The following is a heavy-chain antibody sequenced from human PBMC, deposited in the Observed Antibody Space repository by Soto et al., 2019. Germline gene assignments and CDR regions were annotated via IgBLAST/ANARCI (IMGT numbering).Heavy chain of an antibody. CDR2: ISNTGDRA. CDR1: GFTFNSFD. D-gene: IGHD6-19*01. CDR3: AKDSRRSSGWYYFDH. J-gene: IGHJ4*02. V-gene: IGHV3-23*01. Sequence: GGSLRLSCAASGFTFNSFDLGWVRPAPGKGLEWVSAISNTGDRAYYADPVKGRFTISRDNSKNTLSLQMNSLRAEDTAVYYCAKDSRRSSGWYYFDHWGQGTLVTVSS.